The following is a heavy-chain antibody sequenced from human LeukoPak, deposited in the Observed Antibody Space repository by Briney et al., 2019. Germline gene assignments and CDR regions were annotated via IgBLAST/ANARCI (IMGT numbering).Heavy chain of an antibody. Sequence: SETLSLTCAVYGGSFSGYYWSWIRQPPGKGLEWIGEINHSGSTNYNPSLKSRVTISVDTSKNQLSLKLSSVTAADTAVYYCARELESIDYWGQGTLVTVSS. V-gene: IGHV4-34*01. J-gene: IGHJ4*02. CDR1: GGSFSGYY. CDR3: ARELESIDY. CDR2: INHSGST. D-gene: IGHD1-1*01.